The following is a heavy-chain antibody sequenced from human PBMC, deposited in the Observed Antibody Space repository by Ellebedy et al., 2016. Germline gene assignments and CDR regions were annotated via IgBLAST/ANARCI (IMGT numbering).Heavy chain of an antibody. CDR2: INQDGGEK. Sequence: GESLKISXAVSGFTFSSYWMSWVRQAPGKGLEWVANINQDGGEKYYVDSVRGRFTISRDNVKNSLYLQMNSLRAEDMAVYYCARDRDSSNYHAGFDYWGQGTLVTVSS. D-gene: IGHD3-22*01. V-gene: IGHV3-7*01. CDR1: GFTFSSYW. CDR3: ARDRDSSNYHAGFDY. J-gene: IGHJ4*02.